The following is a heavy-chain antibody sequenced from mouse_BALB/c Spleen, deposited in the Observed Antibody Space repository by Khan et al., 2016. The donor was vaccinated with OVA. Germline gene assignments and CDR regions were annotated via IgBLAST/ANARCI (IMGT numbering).Heavy chain of an antibody. CDR1: GFTFSDYY. CDR3: ASEGDDGGLAY. J-gene: IGHJ3*01. Sequence: EVQLVESGGGLVQPGGSLKLSCATSGFTFSDYYMYWVRQTPEKRLEWVAYISNRGATTYYPDTLRGRFTISRDNAKNTLYLQMRRLKSEDTAIYYGASEGDDGGLAYWGQGTLVTVSA. CDR2: ISNRGATT. V-gene: IGHV5-12*02. D-gene: IGHD2-3*01.